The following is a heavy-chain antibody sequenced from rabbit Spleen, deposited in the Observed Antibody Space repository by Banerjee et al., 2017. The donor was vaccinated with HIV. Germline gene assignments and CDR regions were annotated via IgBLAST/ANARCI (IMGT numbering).Heavy chain of an antibody. CDR3: ARDFDF. CDR1: GFSLSSGFW. J-gene: IGHJ4*01. Sequence: QEQLVESGGGLFQPGGSLTLTCKASGFSLSSGFWICWVRQAPGKGLEWIACIGAGSGTTYYASWAKGRFTISKTSSTTVTLQMTSLTAADTATYFCARDFDFWGPGTLVTVS. V-gene: IGHV1S45*01. CDR2: IGAGSGTT.